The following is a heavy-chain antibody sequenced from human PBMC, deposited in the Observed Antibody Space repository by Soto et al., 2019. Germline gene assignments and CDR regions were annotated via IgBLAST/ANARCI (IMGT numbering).Heavy chain of an antibody. CDR3: ARLDRAGDTDMVDYGMEV. Sequence: SVKVSCKASGGTFSSYAISWVRQAPGQGLEWMGGIIPIFGTANYAQKFQGRVAITADESTSTAYMELSSLRSEDTAVYYCARLDRAGDTDMVDYGMEVWGQGTTVTVSS. CDR2: IIPIFGTA. V-gene: IGHV1-69*13. J-gene: IGHJ6*01. CDR1: GGTFSSYA. D-gene: IGHD5-18*01.